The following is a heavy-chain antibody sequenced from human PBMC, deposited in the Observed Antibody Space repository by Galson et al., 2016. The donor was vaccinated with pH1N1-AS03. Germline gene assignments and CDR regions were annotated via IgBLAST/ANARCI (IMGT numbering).Heavy chain of an antibody. CDR3: GREPGYPSNSWFDS. V-gene: IGHV4-59*13. CDR1: GDSIRSSY. Sequence: SETLSLTCTVSGDSIRSSYWTWIRQSPGKGLEWIGYIYYTGSTNYNPSLKSRVTISVDTSKNQFSLKLNSVTAADTAVYFCGREPGYPSNSWFDSWGQGSLVTVSS. J-gene: IGHJ5*01. CDR2: IYYTGST. D-gene: IGHD3-16*01.